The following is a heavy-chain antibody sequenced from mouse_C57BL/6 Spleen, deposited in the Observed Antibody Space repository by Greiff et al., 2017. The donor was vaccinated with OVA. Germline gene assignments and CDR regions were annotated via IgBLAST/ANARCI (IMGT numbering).Heavy chain of an antibody. CDR1: GFTFSDYY. CDR2: INYDGSST. Sequence: EVKLVESEGGLVQPGSSMKLSCTASGFTFSDYYMAWVRQVPEKGLEWVANINYDGSSTYYLDSLKSRFIISRDNAKNILYLQMSSLKSEDTATYYCARGDYYGSSLWFAYWGQGTLVTVSA. CDR3: ARGDYYGSSLWFAY. V-gene: IGHV5-16*01. D-gene: IGHD1-1*01. J-gene: IGHJ3*01.